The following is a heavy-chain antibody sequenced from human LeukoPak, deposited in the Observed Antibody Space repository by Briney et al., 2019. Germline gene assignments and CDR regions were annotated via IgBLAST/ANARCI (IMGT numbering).Heavy chain of an antibody. J-gene: IGHJ4*02. Sequence: GGSLRLSCAASGFTFSSYSMNWVRQAPGKGLEWVSSISSSSSYISYADSVKGRFTISRDNAKNSLYLQMNSLRAEDTAVYYCARDFWFRELLPTYFDYWGQGTLVTVSS. V-gene: IGHV3-21*01. CDR1: GFTFSSYS. CDR3: ARDFWFRELLPTYFDY. CDR2: ISSSSSYI. D-gene: IGHD3-10*01.